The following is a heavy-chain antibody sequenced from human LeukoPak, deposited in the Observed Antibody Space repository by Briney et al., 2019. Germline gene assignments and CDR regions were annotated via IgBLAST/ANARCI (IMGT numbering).Heavy chain of an antibody. CDR1: GFTFSNAW. Sequence: GGSLRLSCAASGFTFSNAWMSWVRQAPGKGLEWVGRIKSKTDGGTTDYAAPVKGRFTISRDDSKNTLYLQMNSLKTEDTAVYYCIQQQLVLVGGHYYYYMDVWGKGTTVTVSS. CDR3: IQQQLVLVGGHYYYYMDV. V-gene: IGHV3-15*01. J-gene: IGHJ6*03. D-gene: IGHD6-13*01. CDR2: IKSKTDGGTT.